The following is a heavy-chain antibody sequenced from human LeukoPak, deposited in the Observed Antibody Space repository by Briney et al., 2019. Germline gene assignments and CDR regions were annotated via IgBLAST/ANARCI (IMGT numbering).Heavy chain of an antibody. V-gene: IGHV4-34*01. CDR3: ARVVDDYGDYVVPGIDY. CDR1: GGSFSGYY. D-gene: IGHD4-17*01. Sequence: SETLSLTCAVYGGSFSGYYWGWIRQPPGKGLEWIGEINHSGSTNYNPSLKSRVTISVDTSKNQFSLKLSSVTAADTAVYYCARVVDDYGDYVVPGIDYWGQGTLVTVSS. J-gene: IGHJ4*02. CDR2: INHSGST.